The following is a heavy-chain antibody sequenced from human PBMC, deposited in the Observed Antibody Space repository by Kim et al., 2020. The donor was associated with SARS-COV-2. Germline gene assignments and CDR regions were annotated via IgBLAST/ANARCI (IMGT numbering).Heavy chain of an antibody. V-gene: IGHV4-59*01. CDR3: ARAGYYGSGSYFEYVGLNWFDP. Sequence: SETLSLTCTVSGGSISSYYWSWIRQPPGKGLEWIGYIYYSGSTNYNPSLKSRVTISVDTSKNQFSLKLSSVTAADTAVYYCARAGYYGSGSYFEYVGLNWFDPWGQGTLVTVSS. J-gene: IGHJ5*02. CDR1: GGSISSYY. D-gene: IGHD3-10*01. CDR2: IYYSGST.